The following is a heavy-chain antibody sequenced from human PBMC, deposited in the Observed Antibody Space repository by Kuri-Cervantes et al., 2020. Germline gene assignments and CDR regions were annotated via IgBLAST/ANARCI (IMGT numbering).Heavy chain of an antibody. CDR2: INHSGST. CDR1: GYSISSGYY. V-gene: IGHV4-38-2*01. Sequence: SETLSLTCAVSGYSISSGYYWGWIRQPPGKGLEWIGEINHSGSTNYNPSLKSRITISVDTSKNQFSLKLSSVTAADTALYYCARANRDLRFLEYRQLGYFDYWGLGTLVTVSS. J-gene: IGHJ4*02. D-gene: IGHD3-3*01. CDR3: ARANRDLRFLEYRQLGYFDY.